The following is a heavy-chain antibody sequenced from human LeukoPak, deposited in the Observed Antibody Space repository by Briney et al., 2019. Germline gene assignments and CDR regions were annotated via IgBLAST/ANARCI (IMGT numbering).Heavy chain of an antibody. CDR1: GFTFSSYA. V-gene: IGHV3-30*04. Sequence: GGSMRLSCAASGFTFSSYAMQWVRQAPGKGLEWVAVISYDGSNKYYADSVKGRFTISRDNSKNTLYLQMNSLRAEDTAVYYCARDEWGIVGANIDYWGQGTLVTVSS. J-gene: IGHJ4*02. CDR3: ARDEWGIVGANIDY. D-gene: IGHD1-26*01. CDR2: ISYDGSNK.